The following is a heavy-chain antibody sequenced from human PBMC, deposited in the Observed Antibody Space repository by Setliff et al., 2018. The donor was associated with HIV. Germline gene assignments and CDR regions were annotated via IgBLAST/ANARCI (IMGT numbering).Heavy chain of an antibody. Sequence: TLSLTCTVSGVSASSGGYYWSWIRQHPGKGLEWIGYVYYTGTSYFNPSVKSRITISVDTSKNHVSLKLGFVTTADTALYYSARGESTTWDLAEYFQHWGHGTLVTVSS. CDR3: ARGESTTWDLAEYFQH. CDR2: VYYTGTS. V-gene: IGHV4-31*03. J-gene: IGHJ1*01. D-gene: IGHD1-1*01. CDR1: GVSASSGGYY.